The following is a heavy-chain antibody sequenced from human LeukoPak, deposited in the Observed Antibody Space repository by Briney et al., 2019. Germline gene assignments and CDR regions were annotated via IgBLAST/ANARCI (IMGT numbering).Heavy chain of an antibody. CDR2: IYYSGST. V-gene: IGHV4-59*08. J-gene: IGHJ5*02. Sequence: KPSETLSLTCTVSGGSISSYYWSWIRQPPGKGLEWIGYIYYSGSTNYNPSPKSRVTISVDTSKNQFSLKLSSVTAADTAVYYCARRLGSSTQAWIDPWGQGTLVTVSS. CDR1: GGSISSYY. D-gene: IGHD6-13*01. CDR3: ARRLGSSTQAWIDP.